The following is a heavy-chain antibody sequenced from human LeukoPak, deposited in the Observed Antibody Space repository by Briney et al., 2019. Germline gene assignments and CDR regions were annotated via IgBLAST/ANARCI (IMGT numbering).Heavy chain of an antibody. CDR2: IRSNGGST. CDR1: GFTFSSYA. Sequence: PGGSLRLSCAASGFTFSSYAMHWVRQAPGKGLEYVSAIRSNGGSTYYANSVKGRFTISRDNSKNTLYLQMGSLRVEDMAVYYCARARGYDTRDFDYWGQGTLVTVSS. D-gene: IGHD6-13*01. V-gene: IGHV3-64*01. CDR3: ARARGYDTRDFDY. J-gene: IGHJ4*02.